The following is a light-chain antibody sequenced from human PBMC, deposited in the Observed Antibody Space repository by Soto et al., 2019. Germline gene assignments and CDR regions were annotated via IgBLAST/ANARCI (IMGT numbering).Light chain of an antibody. J-gene: IGLJ2*01. CDR2: GNT. V-gene: IGLV1-40*01. CDR3: QSYDTGLSGPVV. Sequence: QSVLTQPPSLSGAPGQNIIISCTGGGSNIGAGFDVHWYQQLPGTAPKLLIYGNTNRPSGVPDRFSGSKSGPSASLVITGLQAEDEADYYCQSYDTGLSGPVVFGGGTQLTV. CDR1: GSNIGAGFD.